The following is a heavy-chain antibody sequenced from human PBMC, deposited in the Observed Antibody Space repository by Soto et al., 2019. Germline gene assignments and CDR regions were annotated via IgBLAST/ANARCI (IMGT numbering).Heavy chain of an antibody. D-gene: IGHD3-10*01. Sequence: QVQLVESGGGVVQPGRSLRLSCAASGFTFSSYGMHWVRQAPGKGLEWVAVISYDGSNKYYADSVKGRFTISRDNSKNPLYLQMNSLRAEDTAVYYCAKGTRVNYYGSGSYYAFDYWGQGTLVTVSS. V-gene: IGHV3-30*18. J-gene: IGHJ4*02. CDR3: AKGTRVNYYGSGSYYAFDY. CDR2: ISYDGSNK. CDR1: GFTFSSYG.